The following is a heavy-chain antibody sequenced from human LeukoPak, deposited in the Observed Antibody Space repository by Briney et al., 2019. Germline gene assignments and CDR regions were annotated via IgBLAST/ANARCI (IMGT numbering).Heavy chain of an antibody. J-gene: IGHJ6*02. D-gene: IGHD3-3*01. Sequence: GGSLRLSCAASGFTVSSNYMSWVRQARGKGLEWGTVIYSGGSTYYADSVKGRFTVSRDNSKNTLYLQTNSLSAEHTAVYYCATAPVLRSLEWLPDRYYYYGMDVWGQGTTVTVSS. CDR3: ATAPVLRSLEWLPDRYYYYGMDV. V-gene: IGHV3-66*01. CDR2: IYSGGST. CDR1: GFTVSSNY.